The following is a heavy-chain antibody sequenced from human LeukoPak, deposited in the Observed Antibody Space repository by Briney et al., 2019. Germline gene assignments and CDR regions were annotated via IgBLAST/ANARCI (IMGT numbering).Heavy chain of an antibody. V-gene: IGHV3-11*04. D-gene: IGHD4-17*01. CDR3: AREGGRYGDYDY. J-gene: IGHJ4*02. CDR2: ISPSTNSM. CDR1: GFTFSDYY. Sequence: GGSLRLSCAASGFTFSDYYMSWIRQAPGKGLGWVSYISPSTNSMYYADSVKGRFTISRDNAKNSLFLQMNGLTAEDTAVYSCAREGGRYGDYDYWGQGTLVTVSS.